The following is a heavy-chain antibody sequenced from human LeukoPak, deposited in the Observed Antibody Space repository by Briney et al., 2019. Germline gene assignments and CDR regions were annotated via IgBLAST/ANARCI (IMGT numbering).Heavy chain of an antibody. D-gene: IGHD2-2*01. Sequence: GRSLRLSCAASGFTFSSYAMHWVRQAPGKGLEWVAVISYDGSNKYYADSVKGRFTISRDNSKNTLYLQMNSLRAEDTAVYYCARGSDIVVVPAALNYSFNDAFDIWGQGTMVTVSS. CDR3: ARGSDIVVVPAALNYSFNDAFDI. CDR1: GFTFSSYA. V-gene: IGHV3-30-3*01. CDR2: ISYDGSNK. J-gene: IGHJ3*02.